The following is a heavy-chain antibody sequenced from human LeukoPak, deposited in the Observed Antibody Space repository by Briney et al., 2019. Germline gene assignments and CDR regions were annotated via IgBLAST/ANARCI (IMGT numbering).Heavy chain of an antibody. CDR1: SGSISSYY. J-gene: IGHJ4*02. CDR2: IYYSGST. D-gene: IGHD5-18*01. Sequence: SETLSLTCTFSSGSISSYYWSWIRQPPGKGLEWIGYIYYSGSTNYNPSLKSRVTISVDTSKNQFSLKLSSVTAADTAVYYCARDSGYGYGVSDYWGQGTLVTVSS. V-gene: IGHV4-59*01. CDR3: ARDSGYGYGVSDY.